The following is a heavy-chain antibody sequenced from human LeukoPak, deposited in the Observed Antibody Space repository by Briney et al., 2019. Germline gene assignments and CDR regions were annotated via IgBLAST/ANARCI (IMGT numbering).Heavy chain of an antibody. D-gene: IGHD3-10*01. CDR1: GFTFSSYA. J-gene: IGHJ6*03. CDR3: AKMKYYDSGGYSFYYMDV. V-gene: IGHV3-23*01. CDR2: ISGSGGST. Sequence: PGGSLRLSCAASGFTFSSYAISWVRQAPGKGLEWVSGISGSGGSTYYADSVKGRFTISRDISKNTLYLQMSSLRAEDTAVYYCAKMKYYDSGGYSFYYMDVWGKGTTVTVSS.